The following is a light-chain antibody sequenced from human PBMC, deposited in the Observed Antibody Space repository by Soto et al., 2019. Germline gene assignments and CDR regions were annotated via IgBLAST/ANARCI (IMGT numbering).Light chain of an antibody. CDR1: QTVNSIY. J-gene: IGKJ1*01. V-gene: IGKV3-20*01. CDR2: GAS. CDR3: QQYDTSPRT. Sequence: EIVLTQSPGTLSLYRGERATLSCRASQTVNSIYFAWYQRKPGQAPRLLIYGASNRATGIPDRFSGSGSGTDFTLTISRLEAEDFRVYYCQQYDTSPRTFGQGTKVAIK.